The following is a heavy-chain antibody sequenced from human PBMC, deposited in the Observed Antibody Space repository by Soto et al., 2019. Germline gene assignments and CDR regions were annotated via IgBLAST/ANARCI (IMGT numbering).Heavy chain of an antibody. J-gene: IGHJ6*02. CDR1: GGSISSGGYS. CDR3: ARAHYGDFGYGMDV. Sequence: PSETLSLTCAVSGGSISSGGYSWSWIRQPPGKGLEWIGYIYDSGFTYYNPSLESRVTISVDRSKNQFSLKLSSVTAADTAVYYCARAHYGDFGYGMDVWGQGTTVTVSS. CDR2: IYDSGFT. V-gene: IGHV4-30-2*01. D-gene: IGHD4-17*01.